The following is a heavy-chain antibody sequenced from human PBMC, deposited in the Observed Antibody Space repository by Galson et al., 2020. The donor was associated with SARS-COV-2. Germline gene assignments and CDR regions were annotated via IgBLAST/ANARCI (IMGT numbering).Heavy chain of an antibody. CDR1: GFTFSSYD. Sequence: GGSLRLSCAASGFTFSSYDMHWVRQATGKGLEWVSAIGTAGDTYYPGSVKGRFTISRENAKNSLYLQMNSLRAGDTAVYYCARGDIVVVPAAKSKYYYYYYMDVWGKGTTVTVSS. V-gene: IGHV3-13*01. CDR2: IGTAGDT. CDR3: ARGDIVVVPAAKSKYYYYYYMDV. D-gene: IGHD2-2*01. J-gene: IGHJ6*03.